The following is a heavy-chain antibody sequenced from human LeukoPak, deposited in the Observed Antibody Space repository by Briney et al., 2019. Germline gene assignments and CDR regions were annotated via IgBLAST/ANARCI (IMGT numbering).Heavy chain of an antibody. D-gene: IGHD3-10*01. CDR2: INHSGST. J-gene: IGHJ5*02. Sequence: PSETLSLTCAVYSGSFSGYYWSWIRQPPGKGLEWIGEINHSGSTNYNPSLKSRVTISVDTSETQFSLKLSSVTDANTAVYYSARCSAKSTMVRGVFFDAWGQGTLVTVSS. CDR3: ARCSAKSTMVRGVFFDA. V-gene: IGHV4-34*01. CDR1: SGSFSGYY.